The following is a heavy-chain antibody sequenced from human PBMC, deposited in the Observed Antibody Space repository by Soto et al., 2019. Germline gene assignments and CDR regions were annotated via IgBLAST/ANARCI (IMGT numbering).Heavy chain of an antibody. J-gene: IGHJ3*02. CDR3: AKDSLSSSSAFDI. D-gene: IGHD6-6*01. CDR2: ISWNSGSI. Sequence: GGSLRLSCAASGFTFDDYAMHWVRQAPGKGLEWVSGISWNSGSIGYADSVKGRFTISRDNAKNSLYLQMNSLRAEDTALYYCAKDSLSSSSAFDIWGQWTMVTVSS. CDR1: GFTFDDYA. V-gene: IGHV3-9*01.